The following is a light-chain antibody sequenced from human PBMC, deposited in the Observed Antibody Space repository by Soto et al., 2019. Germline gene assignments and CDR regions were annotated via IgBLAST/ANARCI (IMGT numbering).Light chain of an antibody. J-gene: IGLJ2*01. CDR1: SSDIGAYNY. Sequence: QSALTQPTSVSGSPGQSIAISCTGTSSDIGAYNYVSWYQQYPGKAPKLIIRDVRNRPSGVADRFSGSKSGNTASLTISGLQAEDEADYYCSSYTSSDSVVFGGGTTLTVL. V-gene: IGLV2-14*03. CDR2: DVR. CDR3: SSYTSSDSVV.